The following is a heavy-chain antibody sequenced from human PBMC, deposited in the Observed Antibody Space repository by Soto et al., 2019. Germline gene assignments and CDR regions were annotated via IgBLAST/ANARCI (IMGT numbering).Heavy chain of an antibody. D-gene: IGHD1-26*01. V-gene: IGHV3-7*01. CDR3: ARPPTTGWELLINAY. J-gene: IGHJ4*02. Sequence: PGGSLRLSCVASGFTFSDYWMTWVRQAPGKGLEWVATIKQDGSEEYYVDSVKGRFTISRDNGANSLLLDLNSLRAEDSALYYCARPPTTGWELLINAYWGQGTLVTVSS. CDR1: GFTFSDYW. CDR2: IKQDGSEE.